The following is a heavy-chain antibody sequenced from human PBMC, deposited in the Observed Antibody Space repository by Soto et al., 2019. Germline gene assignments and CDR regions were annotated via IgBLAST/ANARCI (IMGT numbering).Heavy chain of an antibody. J-gene: IGHJ4*02. CDR2: IYTGDSDT. CDR1: GYSFTSYW. D-gene: IGHD6-13*01. Sequence: GESLKISCKASGYSFTSYWMGWVRQMPGKGLEWVGIIYTGDSDTSYGPSFQGQVTISADKSISTAYLQWSSLKASDTARYYGARPGDSSCFRYWGQGPLVTVSS. CDR3: ARPGDSSCFRY. V-gene: IGHV5-51*01.